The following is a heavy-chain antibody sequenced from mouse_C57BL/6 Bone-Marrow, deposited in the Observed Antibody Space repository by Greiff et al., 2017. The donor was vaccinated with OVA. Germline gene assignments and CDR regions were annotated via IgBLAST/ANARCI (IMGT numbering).Heavy chain of an antibody. CDR2: ISSGSSTI. V-gene: IGHV5-17*01. CDR3: ARSDYDYFDD. CDR1: GFTFSDYG. J-gene: IGHJ2*01. Sequence: EVMLVESGGGLVKPGGSLKLSCAASGFTFSDYGMHWVRQAPEKGLEWVAYISSGSSTIYYADTVKGRFTISRDNAKNTLFLQMTGLRAEYTAMYYCARSDYDYFDDWGQGTTLTVSS. D-gene: IGHD2-4*01.